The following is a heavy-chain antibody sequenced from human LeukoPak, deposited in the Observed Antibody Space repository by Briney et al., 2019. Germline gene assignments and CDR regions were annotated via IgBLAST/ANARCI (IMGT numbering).Heavy chain of an antibody. Sequence: PSETLSLTCTVSGGSISSGGYYWSWIRQHPGKGLEWIGYIYYSGSTYYNPSLKSRVTISVDTSKNQFSLKLSSVTAADTAVYYCAREHPRGYDFWSGPFDYWGRGTLVTISS. CDR1: GGSISSGGYY. V-gene: IGHV4-31*03. D-gene: IGHD3-3*01. CDR3: AREHPRGYDFWSGPFDY. J-gene: IGHJ4*02. CDR2: IYYSGST.